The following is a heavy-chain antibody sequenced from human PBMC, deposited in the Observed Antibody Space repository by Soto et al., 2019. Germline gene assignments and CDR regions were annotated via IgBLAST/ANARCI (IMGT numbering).Heavy chain of an antibody. CDR2: IFLIFGPA. CDR1: GGTFSSYA. CDR3: EDGSGSYGRYYYYDGMDV. J-gene: IGHJ6*02. Sequence: QVQLVQSGAEVKKPGSSVKVSCKASGGTFSSYAISWVRPAPGQGLEWMGGIFLIFGPANYAQKFQGRVTITADESTRKAYMEVVILRFEDKALYYCEDGSGSYGRYYYYDGMDVLGQGTTVTVSS. V-gene: IGHV1-69*01. D-gene: IGHD3-10*01.